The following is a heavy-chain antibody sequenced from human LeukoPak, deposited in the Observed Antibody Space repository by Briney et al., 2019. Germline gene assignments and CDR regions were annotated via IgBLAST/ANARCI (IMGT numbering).Heavy chain of an antibody. J-gene: IGHJ6*02. CDR2: IYYSET. CDR3: ARTQGWGTVRAGYYYGMDV. CDR1: GGSISGSY. D-gene: IGHD4-11*01. V-gene: IGHV4-59*08. Sequence: SETLSLTCTVSGGSISGSYWSWIRQPPGKGLEWIGYIYYSETYYNPSLKSRVTISLDTSKNQFSLNLRFVTAADTAVYFCARTQGWGTVRAGYYYGMDVWGQGTTVTVSS.